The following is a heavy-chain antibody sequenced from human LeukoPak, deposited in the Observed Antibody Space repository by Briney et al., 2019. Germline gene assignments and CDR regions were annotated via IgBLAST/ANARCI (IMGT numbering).Heavy chain of an antibody. Sequence: SETLSLTCTVSGGSISSSSYYWGWIRQPPGKGLEWIGSIYYIGSTYYNPSLKSRVTISVDTSKNQFSLKLSSVTAADTAVYYCARIGGYRMTTVTTHYYYYYMDVWGKGTTVTVSS. CDR3: ARIGGYRMTTVTTHYYYYYMDV. V-gene: IGHV4-39*01. J-gene: IGHJ6*03. CDR2: IYYIGST. D-gene: IGHD4-11*01. CDR1: GGSISSSSYY.